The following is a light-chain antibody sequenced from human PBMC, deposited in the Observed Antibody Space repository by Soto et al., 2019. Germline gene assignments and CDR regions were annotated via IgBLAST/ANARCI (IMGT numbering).Light chain of an antibody. CDR3: QQYNNWPPVT. Sequence: EIVMTQSPATLSVSPRERATLSCRASQSVSSNLAWYQQKPGQAPWLLIYGASTRATGIPARFSGSGSGTEFTLTISSLQSEDFAVYYCQQYNNWPPVTCGQGTKLEIK. CDR2: GAS. CDR1: QSVSSN. V-gene: IGKV3-15*01. J-gene: IGKJ2*01.